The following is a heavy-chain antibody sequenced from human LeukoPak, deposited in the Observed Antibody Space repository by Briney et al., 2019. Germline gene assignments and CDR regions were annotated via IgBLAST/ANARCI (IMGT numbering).Heavy chain of an antibody. CDR1: GFTFSSYG. CDR2: IRHDGSNK. D-gene: IGHD5-18*01. Sequence: GGSLRLSCAASGFTFSSYGMHWVRQAPGKGLEWVAFIRHDGSNKYYADSVKGRFTISRDNSKNTLYLQMNSLRAEDTAVYYCAKGRDTAMVTIDYWGQGTLVTVSS. V-gene: IGHV3-30*02. J-gene: IGHJ4*02. CDR3: AKGRDTAMVTIDY.